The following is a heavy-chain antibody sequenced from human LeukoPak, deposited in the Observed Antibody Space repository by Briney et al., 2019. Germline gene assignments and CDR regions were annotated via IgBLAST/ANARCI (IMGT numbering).Heavy chain of an antibody. J-gene: IGHJ3*02. D-gene: IGHD4/OR15-4a*01. CDR1: RGSISSPTYY. CDR3: AQSDVLAGAFDI. Sequence: SETLSLTCTVSRGSISSPTYYWGWIRQPPGKGLEWIGYIYYSRSTYYSPSLKSRVTISVDTSKNQFSLNLSSVTAADTAVYYCAQSDVLAGAFDIWGQGTMVIVSS. CDR2: IYYSRST. V-gene: IGHV4-39*01.